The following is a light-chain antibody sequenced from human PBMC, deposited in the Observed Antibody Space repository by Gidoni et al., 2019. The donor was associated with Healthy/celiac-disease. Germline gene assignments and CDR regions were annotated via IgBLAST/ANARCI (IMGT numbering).Light chain of an antibody. CDR3: QQSYSTPPT. J-gene: IGKJ4*01. CDR2: AAS. Sequence: DIQMTQSPSSLSASVGDRATITCRASQSSSSYLNWYQQKPGKAPKLLIYAASSLQSGVPSRFSGSGSGTDFTLTISSLQPEDFATYYCQQSYSTPPTFGGGTKVEIK. CDR1: QSSSSY. V-gene: IGKV1-39*01.